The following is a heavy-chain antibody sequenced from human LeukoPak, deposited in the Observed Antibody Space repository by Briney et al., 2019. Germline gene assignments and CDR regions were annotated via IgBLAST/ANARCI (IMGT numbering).Heavy chain of an antibody. CDR1: GGSISSYY. D-gene: IGHD6-13*01. CDR2: IYYSGST. V-gene: IGHV4-59*08. CDR3: ARVRGSYSSSWYYFDY. J-gene: IGHJ4*02. Sequence: PSETLSLTCTVSGGSISSYYWSWIRQPPGKGLEWIGYIYYSGSTNYNPSLKSRVTISVDTSKNQFSLKLSSVTAADTAVYYCARVRGSYSSSWYYFDYWGQGTLVTVSS.